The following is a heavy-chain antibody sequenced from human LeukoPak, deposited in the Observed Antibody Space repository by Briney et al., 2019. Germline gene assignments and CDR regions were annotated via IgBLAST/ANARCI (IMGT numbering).Heavy chain of an antibody. CDR1: GGSFSGYY. J-gene: IGHJ4*02. Sequence: KPSETLSLTCAVYGGSFSGYYWSWIRQPPGKGLEWIGSIYHSGSTYYNPSLKSRVTISVDTSKNQFSLKLSSVTAADTAVYYCARVYYDFRSGYPVMYYFDYWGQGTLVTVSS. CDR3: ARVYYDFRSGYPVMYYFDY. CDR2: IYHSGST. D-gene: IGHD3-3*01. V-gene: IGHV4-34*01.